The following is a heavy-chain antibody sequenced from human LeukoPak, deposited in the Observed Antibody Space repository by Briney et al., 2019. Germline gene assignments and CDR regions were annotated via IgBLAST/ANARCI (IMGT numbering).Heavy chain of an antibody. D-gene: IGHD3-16*01. J-gene: IGHJ4*02. CDR1: GFTFSSYS. Sequence: GGSLRLSCAASGFTFSSYSMNCVRQAPGKGLEWVSSISSSSSYIYYADSVKGRFTIPRDNAKNSLYLQMNSLRAEDTAVYYCARGTVGQGVIYWGQGTLVTVSS. CDR2: ISSSSSYI. CDR3: ARGTVGQGVIY. V-gene: IGHV3-21*01.